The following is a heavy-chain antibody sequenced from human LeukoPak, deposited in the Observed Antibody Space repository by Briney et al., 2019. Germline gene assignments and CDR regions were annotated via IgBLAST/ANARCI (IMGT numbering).Heavy chain of an antibody. D-gene: IGHD2-15*01. CDR3: ARGYCSGGSCYWFDP. J-gene: IGHJ5*02. Sequence: GESLKISCKGSGYSFTSYWIGWVGQMPGKGLEWMGIIYPGDSDTRYSPSIQGQVTISADKSISTAYLQWSSLKASDTAMYYCARGYCSGGSCYWFDPWGQGTLVTVSS. CDR1: GYSFTSYW. CDR2: IYPGDSDT. V-gene: IGHV5-51*01.